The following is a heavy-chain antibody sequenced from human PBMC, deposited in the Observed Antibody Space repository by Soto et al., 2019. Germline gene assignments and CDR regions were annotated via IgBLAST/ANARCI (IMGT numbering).Heavy chain of an antibody. CDR2: IYHSGST. V-gene: IGHV4-4*02. J-gene: IGHJ4*02. CDR3: ALRAYSCGPRVDY. D-gene: IGHD5-18*01. CDR1: GGSISSSNW. Sequence: SETLGRTCAVSGGSISSSNWWSWVRQPPGKGLEWIGEIYHSGSTNYNPSLKSRVTISVDKSKNQFSLKLSSVTAADTAVYYCALRAYSCGPRVDYWGQGTLVTVSS.